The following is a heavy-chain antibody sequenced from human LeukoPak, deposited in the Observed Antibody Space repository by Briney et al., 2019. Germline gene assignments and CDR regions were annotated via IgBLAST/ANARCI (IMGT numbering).Heavy chain of an antibody. J-gene: IGHJ4*02. V-gene: IGHV3-53*01. Sequence: GGSLRLSCAASGFTFSNYAMSWVRQAPGKGLEWVSVIYSGGSTYYADSVKGRFTISRDNSKNTLYLQMNSLRAEDTAVYYCARRISSSWGLDYWGQGTLVTVSS. CDR2: IYSGGST. CDR1: GFTFSNYA. D-gene: IGHD6-13*01. CDR3: ARRISSSWGLDY.